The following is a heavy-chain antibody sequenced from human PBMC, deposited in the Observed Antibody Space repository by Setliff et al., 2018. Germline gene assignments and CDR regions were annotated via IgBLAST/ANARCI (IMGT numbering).Heavy chain of an antibody. D-gene: IGHD6-6*01. CDR2: INPKRGYT. J-gene: IGHJ5*02. CDR1: GYTFTNYD. V-gene: IGHV1-8*02. CDR3: ARSVEKGLESWFDP. Sequence: ASVKVSCKASGYTFTNYDINWVRQAPGQGLEWTGWINPKRGYTGYVQKFQGRVSMTTNTSISTVYMELNSLRSDDTAVYYCARSVEKGLESWFDPWGQGTLVTVS.